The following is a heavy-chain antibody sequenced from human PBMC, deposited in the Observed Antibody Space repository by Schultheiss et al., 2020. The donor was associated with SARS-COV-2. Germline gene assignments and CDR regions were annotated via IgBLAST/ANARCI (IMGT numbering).Heavy chain of an antibody. CDR1: GGTFSSYA. CDR2: INPRGGST. CDR3: ATVLGIPYNWFDP. V-gene: IGHV1-46*01. Sequence: ASVKVSCKASGGTFSSYAISWVRQAPGQGLEWMGIINPRGGSTRFAQKFQGRVTVTRDTSTSTVYMELSSLRSEDTAVYYCATVLGIPYNWFDPWGQGTLVTVSS. J-gene: IGHJ5*02. D-gene: IGHD2/OR15-2a*01.